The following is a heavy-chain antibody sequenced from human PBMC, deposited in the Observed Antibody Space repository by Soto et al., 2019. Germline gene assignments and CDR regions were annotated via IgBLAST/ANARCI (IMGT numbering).Heavy chain of an antibody. CDR2: FYNGGST. D-gene: IGHD6-25*01. Sequence: SETLSLTCTVSGGSISSTSYFWGWIRQPPGKGLEWIGSFYNGGSTYYSPSLKSRVTISVDTSKSQFSLTLRSVTAADEAVYFCARHYSNGWYFQYWGRGTLVTVS. CDR3: ARHYSNGWYFQY. CDR1: GGSISSTSYF. J-gene: IGHJ1*01. V-gene: IGHV4-39*01.